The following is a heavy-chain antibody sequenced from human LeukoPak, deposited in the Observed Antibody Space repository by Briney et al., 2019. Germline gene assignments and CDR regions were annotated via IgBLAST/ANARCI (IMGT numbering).Heavy chain of an antibody. Sequence: PSETLSLTCAVYGGSFSGYYWSWIRHPPGKGLEWIGEINHSGSTNYNPSLKSRVTISVDTSKNQFSLKLSSVTAADTAVYYCAREAGGFCSSTSCYTRGSYNWFDPWGQGTLVTVSS. CDR3: AREAGGFCSSTSCYTRGSYNWFDP. D-gene: IGHD2-2*02. J-gene: IGHJ5*02. CDR1: GGSFSGYY. V-gene: IGHV4-34*01. CDR2: INHSGST.